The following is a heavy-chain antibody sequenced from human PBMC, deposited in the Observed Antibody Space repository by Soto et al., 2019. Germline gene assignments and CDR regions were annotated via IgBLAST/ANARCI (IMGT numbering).Heavy chain of an antibody. V-gene: IGHV4-39*01. J-gene: IGHJ4*02. D-gene: IGHD3-9*01. Sequence: QLQLHESGPGLVKPSETLSLTCAVSGDSMSSSDYYWGWIRQPPGKGLEWIGSIYYSGSTYYNPARHSQVAITVDTSKMQFSLKLKSVTAADTAIYYCARRTVNIRSFYSGLKTHCFDYWGQGAPVTVSS. CDR1: GDSMSSSDYY. CDR2: IYYSGST. CDR3: ARRTVNIRSFYSGLKTHCFDY.